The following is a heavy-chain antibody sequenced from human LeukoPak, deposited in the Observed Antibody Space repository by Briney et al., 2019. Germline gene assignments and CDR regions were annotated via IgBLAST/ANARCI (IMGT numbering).Heavy chain of an antibody. D-gene: IGHD2-2*01. CDR2: ISSSSTSI. Sequence: PGGSLRLSRAASGFIFSSFTMNWVRQAPGKGLEWVSSISSSSTSIYYADSVKGRFTISRDNAKNSLFLQMNSLRAEDTAMYYCAREFGYQLPDFDFWGQGTLVTVSS. CDR3: AREFGYQLPDFDF. J-gene: IGHJ4*02. V-gene: IGHV3-21*01. CDR1: GFIFSSFT.